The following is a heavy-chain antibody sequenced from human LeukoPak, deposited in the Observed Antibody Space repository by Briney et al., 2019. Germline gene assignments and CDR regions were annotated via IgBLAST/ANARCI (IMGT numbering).Heavy chain of an antibody. CDR1: GFTFSSYS. V-gene: IGHV3-48*02. D-gene: IGHD1-26*01. J-gene: IGHJ4*02. CDR3: ARNPFMLGATTIDY. Sequence: PGGSLRLSCAASGFTFSSYSMNWVRQAPGKGLEWVSYISSSSSTIYYADSVKGRFTISRGNAKNSLYLQMNSLRDEDTAVYYCARNPFMLGATTIDYWGQGTLVTVSS. CDR2: ISSSSSTI.